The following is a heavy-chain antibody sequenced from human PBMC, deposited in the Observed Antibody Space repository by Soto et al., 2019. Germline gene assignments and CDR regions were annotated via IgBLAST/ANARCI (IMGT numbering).Heavy chain of an antibody. CDR3: AKGLYDNAGYYYSN. Sequence: LRLSCAASEFTFSSYVMSWVRQAPGKGLEWVSSISSSGGTPYYGDSVKGRFIISRDNSRDTLYLQMHSLRAEDTAVYFCAKGLYDNAGYYYSNWGQGTLVTVSS. D-gene: IGHD3-22*01. CDR2: ISSSGGTP. J-gene: IGHJ4*02. CDR1: EFTFSSYV. V-gene: IGHV3-23*01.